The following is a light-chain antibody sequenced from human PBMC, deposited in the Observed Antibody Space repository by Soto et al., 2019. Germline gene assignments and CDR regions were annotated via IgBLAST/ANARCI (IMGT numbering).Light chain of an antibody. CDR2: SNN. CDR1: SSNIESNT. Sequence: QSVLTQPPSASGTPGQRVTIACSGGSSNIESNTVNWYQQVPGTAPKLLVYSNNQRPSGVPDRFSGSQAGTSASLAISGLQSEDEADYYCATWDDSLTGWVIGGGTKLTVL. CDR3: ATWDDSLTGWV. J-gene: IGLJ2*01. V-gene: IGLV1-44*01.